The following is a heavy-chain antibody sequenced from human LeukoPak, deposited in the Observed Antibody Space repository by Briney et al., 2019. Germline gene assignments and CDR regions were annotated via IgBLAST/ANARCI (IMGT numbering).Heavy chain of an antibody. CDR2: IIPIFGTA. V-gene: IGHV1-69*05. CDR3: AREIRDSSGYMYYFDY. Sequence: SVKVSCKASGGTFSSYAISWVRQAPGQGLEWIGRIIPIFGTANYAQKFQGRVTITTDESTSTAYMELSSLRSEDTAVYYCAREIRDSSGYMYYFDYWGQGTLVTVSS. J-gene: IGHJ4*02. CDR1: GGTFSSYA. D-gene: IGHD3-22*01.